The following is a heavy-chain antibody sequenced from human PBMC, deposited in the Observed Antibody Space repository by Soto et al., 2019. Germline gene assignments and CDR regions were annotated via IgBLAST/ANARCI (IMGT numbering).Heavy chain of an antibody. CDR2: INARSGNI. CDR1: GNTFTSYY. D-gene: IGHD3-10*01. CDR3: ARGPSSGCYYFLDY. V-gene: IGHV1-8*01. Sequence: ASVKVSCKASGNTFTSYYINWVRQATGHGLEWMGWINARSGNIGYAQKFQGRVTMTRDNAIRTAYMEVSRLRSDDTAVYYCARGPSSGCYYFLDYWGQGTLVTVSS. J-gene: IGHJ4*02.